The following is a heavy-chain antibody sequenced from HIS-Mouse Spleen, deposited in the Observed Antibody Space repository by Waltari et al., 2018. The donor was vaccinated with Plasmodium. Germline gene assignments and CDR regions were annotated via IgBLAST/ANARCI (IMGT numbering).Heavy chain of an antibody. CDR3: ASSWYWYFDL. V-gene: IGHV3-7*01. D-gene: IGHD6-13*01. CDR2: IKQDGSEK. J-gene: IGHJ2*01. Sequence: VQLVESGGGLVQPGGSLRLSCSAWGFPFSSYWMSWVRQAPGKGLEWVANIKQDGSEKYYVDSVKGRFTISRDNAKNSRYLQMNSLRAEDTAVYYCASSWYWYFDLWGRGTLVTVSS. CDR1: GFPFSSYW.